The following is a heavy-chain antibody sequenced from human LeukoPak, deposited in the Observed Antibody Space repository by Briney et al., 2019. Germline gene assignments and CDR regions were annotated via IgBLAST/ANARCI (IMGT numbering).Heavy chain of an antibody. CDR3: AREYYGSGSYYKAWFDP. D-gene: IGHD3-10*01. CDR1: GGSFSGYY. V-gene: IGHV4-34*01. Sequence: SETPSLTCAVYGGSFSGYYWSWIRQPPGKGLEWIGEINHSGSTNYNPSLKGRVTISVDTSKNQFSLKLSSVTAADTAVYYCAREYYGSGSYYKAWFDPWGQGTLVTVSS. CDR2: INHSGST. J-gene: IGHJ5*02.